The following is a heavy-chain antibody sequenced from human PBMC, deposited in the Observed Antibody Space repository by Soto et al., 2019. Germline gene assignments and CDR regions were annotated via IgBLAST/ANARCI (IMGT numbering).Heavy chain of an antibody. V-gene: IGHV3-15*07. J-gene: IGHJ4*01. Sequence: EVHIVESGGGLVKPGGSLRLSCAASGFIFSNAWINWVRQAPGKGLEWVGRVKSKNDGGTTDFATPVKGRFAISRDDSKNMVYLEMNNLQTKDTAMYYCTTDSYINPILVRFDYWGHGTLVTVSS. CDR1: GFIFSNAW. D-gene: IGHD1-26*01. CDR3: TTDSYINPILVRFDY. CDR2: VKSKNDGGTT.